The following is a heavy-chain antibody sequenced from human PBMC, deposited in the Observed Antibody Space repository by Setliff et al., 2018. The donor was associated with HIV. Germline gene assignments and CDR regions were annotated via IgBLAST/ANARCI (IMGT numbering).Heavy chain of an antibody. CDR3: ATAGEMATIGYSYYYMGV. CDR2: IIPILNVA. D-gene: IGHD3-10*01. V-gene: IGHV1-69*10. J-gene: IGHJ6*03. CDR1: RGTFTTYA. Sequence: ASVKVSCKTSRGTFTTYAFSWVRQAPGQGLEWMGGIIPILNVAKYPQKFHGRVTITAAKSTSTAYLDLNSLRSEDTAVYYCATAGEMATIGYSYYYMGVWGKGTTVTVSS.